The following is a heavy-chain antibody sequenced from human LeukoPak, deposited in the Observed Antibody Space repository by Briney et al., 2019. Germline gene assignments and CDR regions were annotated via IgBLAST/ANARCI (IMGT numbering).Heavy chain of an antibody. Sequence: GGSLRLSCAVSGFTFSTYWMSWVRQAPGKGLEWVANIKTDGSEKYYADSVKGRFTISRDNAKNSLYLQMNSLRAEDTAVYYCARDWNGSGSPNDFWGQGTLVTVSS. CDR3: ARDWNGSGSPNDF. V-gene: IGHV3-7*01. CDR2: IKTDGSEK. CDR1: GFTFSTYW. D-gene: IGHD3-10*01. J-gene: IGHJ4*02.